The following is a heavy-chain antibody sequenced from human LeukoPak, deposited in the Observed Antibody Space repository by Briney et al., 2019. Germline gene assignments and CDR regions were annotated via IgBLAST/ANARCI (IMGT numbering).Heavy chain of an antibody. J-gene: IGHJ4*02. Sequence: GGSLRLSCAASGFTFSTSWMHWVRQVPGKGLVWVSRINSDERSTDYADSVKGRFTISRDNTKNTLYLQMNSLGAEDTAVYYCAHTVWSGNYFDYWGQGTLVTVSS. CDR2: INSDERST. D-gene: IGHD3-3*01. CDR3: AHTVWSGNYFDY. V-gene: IGHV3-74*01. CDR1: GFTFSTSW.